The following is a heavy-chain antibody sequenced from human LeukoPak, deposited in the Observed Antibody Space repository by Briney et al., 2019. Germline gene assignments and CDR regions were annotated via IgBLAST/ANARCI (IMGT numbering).Heavy chain of an antibody. J-gene: IGHJ4*02. Sequence: GGSLRLSCVVSGFTVSSNYMSWVRQAPGKGLEWVSVIYSGGSTYYADSVKGRFTISRDNSKNTLYLRMNSLRAEDTAVYYCARNIGGVGYWGQGTLVTVSS. CDR3: ARNIGGVGY. CDR1: GFTVSSNY. V-gene: IGHV3-53*01. CDR2: IYSGGST. D-gene: IGHD2-21*01.